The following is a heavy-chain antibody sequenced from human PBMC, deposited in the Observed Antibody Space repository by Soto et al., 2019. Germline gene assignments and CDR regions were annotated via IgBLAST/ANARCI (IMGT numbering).Heavy chain of an antibody. CDR3: ARGGPKTYCSGGSCFDY. CDR2: IYYSGST. J-gene: IGHJ4*02. CDR1: GGSISSYY. Sequence: GSLRLSCTVSGGSISSYYWSWIRQPPGKGLEWIGYIYYSGSTNYNPSLKSRVTISVDTSKNQFSLKLSSVTAADTAVYYCARGGPKTYCSGGSCFDYWGQGTLVTVSS. V-gene: IGHV4-59*01. D-gene: IGHD2-15*01.